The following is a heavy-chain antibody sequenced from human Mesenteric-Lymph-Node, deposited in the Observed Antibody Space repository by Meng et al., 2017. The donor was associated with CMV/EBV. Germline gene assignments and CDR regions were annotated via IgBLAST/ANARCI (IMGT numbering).Heavy chain of an antibody. J-gene: IGHJ5*01. V-gene: IGHV3-7*01. CDR2: IKADGSEK. CDR3: TRGCLSTDCFIIDS. CDR1: GFTFDDYG. D-gene: IGHD2-21*01. Sequence: GESLKISCAASGFTFDDYGMSWVRQAPGKGLEWVANIKADGSEKYYADSVKGRFTISRDNAKNMAFLQMTSLRAEDTAIYYCTRGCLSTDCFIIDSWGQGALVTVSS.